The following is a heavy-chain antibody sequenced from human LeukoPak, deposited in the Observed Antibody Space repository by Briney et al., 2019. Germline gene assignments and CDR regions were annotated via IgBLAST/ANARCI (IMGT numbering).Heavy chain of an antibody. Sequence: GGSLRPSCAVSGFTFSSYWMHWVRQAPGKGLVWVSRINKDGSTTAYADSVKGRFTISRDNTKNTLYLQMNSLRAEDTAVYYCARTYSSFDYWGQGTLVTVSS. D-gene: IGHD6-19*01. J-gene: IGHJ4*02. CDR2: INKDGSTT. CDR3: ARTYSSFDY. CDR1: GFTFSSYW. V-gene: IGHV3-74*01.